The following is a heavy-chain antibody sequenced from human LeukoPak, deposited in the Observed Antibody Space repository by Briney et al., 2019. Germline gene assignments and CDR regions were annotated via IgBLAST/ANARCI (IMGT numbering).Heavy chain of an antibody. CDR1: GFTFSSYS. CDR3: AREAGSITIMIAFDI. V-gene: IGHV3-21*01. J-gene: IGHJ3*02. D-gene: IGHD3-3*01. CDR2: VSSGSTYI. Sequence: GGSLRLSCAASGFTFSSYSMNWVRQAPGKGLEWVSCVSSGSTYIYYADSVKGRFTISRDNAKNSLYLQMNSLRAEDTAVYYCAREAGSITIMIAFDIWGQGTMVTVSS.